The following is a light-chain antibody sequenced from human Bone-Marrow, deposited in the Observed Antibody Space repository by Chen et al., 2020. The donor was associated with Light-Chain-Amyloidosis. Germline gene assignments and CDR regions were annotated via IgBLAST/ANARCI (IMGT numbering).Light chain of an antibody. J-gene: IGLJ1*01. CDR3: ASYAGTSLYV. CDR1: SSDVGGYNY. V-gene: IGLV2-8*01. CDR2: EVT. Sequence: QSALTQPPSVSGSPGQSVTIPCTGSSSDVGGYNYVSWYQHHPGKAPKLMIYEVTKRPSGVPDRFSGSKSGNTASLTVSGLQAEDAADYYCASYAGTSLYVFGSGTKVTVL.